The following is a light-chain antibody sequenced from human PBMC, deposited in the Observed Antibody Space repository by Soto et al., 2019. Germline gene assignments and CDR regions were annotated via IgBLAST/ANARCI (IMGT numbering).Light chain of an antibody. Sequence: QSALAQPASMSGSPGQSITISCTGTGRDVGSYDLVSWYQQHPGKAPKLIIYEVTKRPSGASNRFSGSKSGNTASLPISGRQAEDEADYYCCSYAGSSILVFGGGTKRTVL. J-gene: IGLJ3*02. CDR3: CSYAGSSILV. CDR1: GRDVGSYDL. CDR2: EVT. V-gene: IGLV2-23*02.